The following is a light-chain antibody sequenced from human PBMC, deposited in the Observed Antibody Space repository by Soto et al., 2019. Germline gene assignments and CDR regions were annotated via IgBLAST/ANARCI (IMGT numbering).Light chain of an antibody. CDR2: EVS. CDR1: SSDVGGYNY. V-gene: IGLV2-14*01. J-gene: IGLJ2*01. Sequence: QSALTQPRSVSGSPGQSVTISCTGTSSDVGGYNYVSWYQQHPGKAPKLMIYEVSNRPSGVSTRFSGSKSGNTASLTISGLQAEDEADYSCSSYTRSDTVVFGGGTKLTVL. CDR3: SSYTRSDTVV.